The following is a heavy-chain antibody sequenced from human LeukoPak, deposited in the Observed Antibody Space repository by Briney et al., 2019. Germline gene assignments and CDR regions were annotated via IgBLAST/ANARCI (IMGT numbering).Heavy chain of an antibody. V-gene: IGHV1-24*01. J-gene: IGHJ4*02. Sequence: GASVKVSCKVSGYTLTELSMHWVRQAPGKGLEWMGGFDPEDGETIYAQKFQGRVTMTEDTSTDTAYMELSSLRSEDTAVYYCATDHRLYGSSGYYAYYFDYWGQGTLVTVSS. CDR2: FDPEDGET. CDR1: GYTLTELS. CDR3: ATDHRLYGSSGYYAYYFDY. D-gene: IGHD3-22*01.